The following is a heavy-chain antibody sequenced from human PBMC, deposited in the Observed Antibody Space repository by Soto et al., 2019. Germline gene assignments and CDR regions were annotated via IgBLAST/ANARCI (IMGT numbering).Heavy chain of an antibody. V-gene: IGHV3-66*01. CDR2: IYSGGST. J-gene: IGHJ4*02. Sequence: PGGSRRLSCAASGFTVSSNYMSWVRQAPGKGLEWVSVIYSGGSTYYADSVKGRFTISRDNSKNTLYLQMNSLRAEDTAVYYCAREIHDYSSSWYYFDYWGQGTLVTVSS. CDR1: GFTVSSNY. D-gene: IGHD6-13*01. CDR3: AREIHDYSSSWYYFDY.